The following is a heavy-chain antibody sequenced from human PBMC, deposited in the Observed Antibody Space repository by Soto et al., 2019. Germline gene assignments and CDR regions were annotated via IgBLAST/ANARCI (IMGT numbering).Heavy chain of an antibody. CDR1: GASISGFY. D-gene: IGHD1-1*01. CDR3: VRDGTKTLRDWFDP. J-gene: IGHJ5*02. Sequence: PSETLSLTCTVSGASISGFYWSWIRKYAGKGLEWIGRIYATGTTDYNPSLKSRVMMSVGTSKKQFSLKLRSVTAADTAVYYCVRDGTKTLRDWFDPWGQGISVTVSS. CDR2: IYATGTT. V-gene: IGHV4-4*07.